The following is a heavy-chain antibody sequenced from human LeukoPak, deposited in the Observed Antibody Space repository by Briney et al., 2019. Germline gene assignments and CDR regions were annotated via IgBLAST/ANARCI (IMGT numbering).Heavy chain of an antibody. Sequence: SVKVSCKASGGTFISFAISRVRQAPGQGLEWMGGIIPIFGTANYAQKFQGRVTITADESTSTAYMELSSLRSEDTAFYYCATGTAMVLYFFDYWGQGTLVTVSS. V-gene: IGHV1-69*13. D-gene: IGHD5-18*01. J-gene: IGHJ4*02. CDR3: ATGTAMVLYFFDY. CDR1: GGTFISFA. CDR2: IIPIFGTA.